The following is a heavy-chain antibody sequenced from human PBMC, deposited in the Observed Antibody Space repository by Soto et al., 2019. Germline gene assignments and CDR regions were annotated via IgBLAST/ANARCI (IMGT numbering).Heavy chain of an antibody. Sequence: QVHLQESGPGLVKPSQTLSLTCTVSGDAISSGGNYWSWIRQRPGKGLEWIGFIYHSGTTQYNPSLKSRVNISVDTSNNQFSLKLTSGTAADTALYYCAREATTIFGVVKVSGNWFDSWGQGTLVTVSS. J-gene: IGHJ5*01. CDR3: AREATTIFGVVKVSGNWFDS. V-gene: IGHV4-31*03. CDR1: GDAISSGGNY. CDR2: IYHSGTT. D-gene: IGHD3-3*01.